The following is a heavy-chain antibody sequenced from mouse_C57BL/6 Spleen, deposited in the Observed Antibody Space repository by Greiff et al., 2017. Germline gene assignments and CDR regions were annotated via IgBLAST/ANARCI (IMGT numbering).Heavy chain of an antibody. D-gene: IGHD3-1*01. CDR2: ISDGGSYT. CDR3: ARDREPFDY. J-gene: IGHJ2*01. V-gene: IGHV5-4*01. CDR1: GFTFSSYA. Sequence: EVQLVESGGGLVKPGGSLKLSCAASGFTFSSYAMSWVRQTPEKRLEWVATISDGGSYTNYPDNVKGRFTISRDNAKNNLYLQMSHLTSEDTAMYYCARDREPFDYWGQGTTLTVSS.